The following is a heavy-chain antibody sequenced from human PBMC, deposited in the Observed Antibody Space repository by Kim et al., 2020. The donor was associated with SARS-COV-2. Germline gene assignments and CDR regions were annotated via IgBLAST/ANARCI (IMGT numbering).Heavy chain of an antibody. CDR3: ARDLGRMASGDY. J-gene: IGHJ4*02. Sequence: GGSLRLSCAASGFTFSSYSMNWVRQAPGKGLEWVSSISSSSSYIYYADSVKGRFTISRDNAKNSLYLQMNSLRAEDTAVYYCARDLGRMASGDYWGQGTLVTVSS. D-gene: IGHD3-10*01. V-gene: IGHV3-21*01. CDR1: GFTFSSYS. CDR2: ISSSSSYI.